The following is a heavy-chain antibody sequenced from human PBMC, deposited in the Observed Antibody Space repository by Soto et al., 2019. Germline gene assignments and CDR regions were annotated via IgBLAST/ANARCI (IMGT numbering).Heavy chain of an antibody. D-gene: IGHD1-1*01. CDR2: IGSNSHYI. CDR1: GFTLSSHS. Sequence: EVQLVESGGGLVKPGGSLRVSCAASGFTLSSHSMNWVRQAPGKGLEWVSFIGSNSHYIYYADSVKGRFTISRDNAKNSVYLQMNSLRAEDRAVYYCARDRTTGTTYAWDAFDTWGQGTMVTVSS. CDR3: ARDRTTGTTYAWDAFDT. V-gene: IGHV3-21*06. J-gene: IGHJ3*02.